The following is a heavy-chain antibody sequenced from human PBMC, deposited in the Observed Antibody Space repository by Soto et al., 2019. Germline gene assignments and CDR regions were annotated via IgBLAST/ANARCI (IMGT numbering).Heavy chain of an antibody. CDR3: ARDPGGRYDY. J-gene: IGHJ4*02. Sequence: QVQLQESGPGLVKPSETLSLTCTVSGGSISSYYWNWIRQPPGKGLEWIGYIYFRGSTNYNPSLKSRVTISVDTSKNQFSLKLRSVTAADTAVYYCARDPGGRYDYWGQGTLVTVSS. V-gene: IGHV4-59*01. D-gene: IGHD2-15*01. CDR1: GGSISSYY. CDR2: IYFRGST.